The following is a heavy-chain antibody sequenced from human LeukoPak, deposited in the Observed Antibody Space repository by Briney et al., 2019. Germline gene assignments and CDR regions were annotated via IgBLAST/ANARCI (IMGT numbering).Heavy chain of an antibody. D-gene: IGHD2-2*01. CDR3: ARSHIVVVPAGRGSRYFYMDV. J-gene: IGHJ6*03. CDR1: GYSMRRGYY. CDR2: IYHSGST. V-gene: IGHV4-38-2*02. Sequence: PSETLSLTCTVAGYSMRRGYYWGWIRLAPGKGLEWIGSIYHSGSTYYNLSLRRRVIMSVDTSKNQFSLKVNSVTAADTAIYYCARSHIVVVPAGRGSRYFYMDVWGRGATVAVSS.